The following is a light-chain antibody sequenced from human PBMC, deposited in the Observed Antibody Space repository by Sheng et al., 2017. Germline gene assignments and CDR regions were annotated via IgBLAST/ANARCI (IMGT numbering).Light chain of an antibody. CDR3: QHYSDDWR. CDR1: QSVSTW. J-gene: IGKJ1*01. V-gene: IGKV1-5*03. CDR2: KAS. Sequence: DIQMTQSPSTMSASVGDRVTITCRASQSVSTWLAWYQQKPGKAPKILIYKASSLESGVPSRFSGGGSGTEFTLTISSLQPDDSGTYYCQHYSDDWRFGQGTKVEIK.